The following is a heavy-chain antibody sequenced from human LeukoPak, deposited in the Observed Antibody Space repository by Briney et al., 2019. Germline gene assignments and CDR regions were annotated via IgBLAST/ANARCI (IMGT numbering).Heavy chain of an antibody. CDR2: IYTSGNT. CDR3: ARGVWFGSAFDI. J-gene: IGHJ3*02. CDR1: GGSISGSSYY. V-gene: IGHV4-61*02. Sequence: PSETLSLTCTVSGGSISGSSYYWNWIRQPAGKGLEWIGRIYTSGNTNYNPSLKSRVTISLDTSKNQFSLKLSSVTAADTAVHYCARGVWFGSAFDIWGQGTMVTVSS. D-gene: IGHD3-10*01.